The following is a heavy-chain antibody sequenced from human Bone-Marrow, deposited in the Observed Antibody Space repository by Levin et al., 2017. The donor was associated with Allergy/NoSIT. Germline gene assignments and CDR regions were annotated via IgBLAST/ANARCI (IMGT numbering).Heavy chain of an antibody. CDR2: MFAGGPA. CDR1: GGSINKTNHY. CDR3: ARDETFNSWHTGWFDP. J-gene: IGHJ5*02. D-gene: IGHD6-13*01. V-gene: IGHV4-61*02. Sequence: SETLSLTCTVSGGSINKTNHYWSWIRQPAGKGLEWIGRMFAGGPATYNRYLRSRVTISIDTSKHQFSLQLTSLTAAHTAVYYCARDETFNSWHTGWFDPWGQGTLVTVSS.